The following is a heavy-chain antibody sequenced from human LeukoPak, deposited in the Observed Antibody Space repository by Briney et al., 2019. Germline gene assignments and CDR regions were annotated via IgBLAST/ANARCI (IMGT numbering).Heavy chain of an antibody. Sequence: ASVKVSCKPSGYTFSGYYIHWVRQAPGQGLEWMGWINPNSGDTNYAQKFQGRATMTRDTSISTAYMELSRLRSDDTAVYYCARDDSSGGGAFDIWGQGTMVTVSS. D-gene: IGHD3-22*01. J-gene: IGHJ3*02. CDR3: ARDDSSGGGAFDI. CDR2: INPNSGDT. V-gene: IGHV1-2*02. CDR1: GYTFSGYY.